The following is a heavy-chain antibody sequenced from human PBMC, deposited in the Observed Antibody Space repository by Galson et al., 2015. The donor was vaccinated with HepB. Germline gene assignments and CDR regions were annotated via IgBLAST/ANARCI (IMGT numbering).Heavy chain of an antibody. D-gene: IGHD4/OR15-4a*01. J-gene: IGHJ4*02. CDR3: ARDRDYRFDY. Sequence: SVKVSCKASGYTFTVNGISWVRQAPGQGLEWMGWISANSGDTKYAQNLQGRVTLTRNTSTSTAYLELRSLRSDDTATYYCARDRDYRFDYWGQGTLVTGPS. CDR2: ISANSGDT. CDR1: GYTFTVNG. V-gene: IGHV1-18*04.